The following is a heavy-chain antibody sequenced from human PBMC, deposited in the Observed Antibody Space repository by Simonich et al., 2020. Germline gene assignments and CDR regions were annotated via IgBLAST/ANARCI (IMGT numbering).Heavy chain of an antibody. CDR3: ARELMNAFDI. J-gene: IGHJ3*02. V-gene: IGHV1-2*02. D-gene: IGHD2-8*01. CDR1: GYTLTELS. CDR2: INPNRGGT. Sequence: QVQLVQSGAEVKKPGASVKVSCKVSGYTLTELSMHWVRQAPGKGLEWMGWINPNRGGTNYAQKFQGRVTMTRDTSISTAYMELSRLRSDDTAVYYCARELMNAFDIWGQGTMVTVSS.